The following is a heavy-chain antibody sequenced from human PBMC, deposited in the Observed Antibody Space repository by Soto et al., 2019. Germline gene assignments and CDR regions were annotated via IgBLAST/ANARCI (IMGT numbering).Heavy chain of an antibody. CDR2: INPNGNTR. Sequence: GSLRLSCAASGFTLSDYWTSWVRQAPGKGLEWVANINPNGNTRYYVDSVKGRCTISRDNAKNSIYLEMNSLRVEDTAVYYCVSPLYDNYWWFDPWGQGALVTVSS. CDR1: GFTLSDYW. D-gene: IGHD1-1*01. CDR3: VSPLYDNYWWFDP. J-gene: IGHJ5*02. V-gene: IGHV3-7*01.